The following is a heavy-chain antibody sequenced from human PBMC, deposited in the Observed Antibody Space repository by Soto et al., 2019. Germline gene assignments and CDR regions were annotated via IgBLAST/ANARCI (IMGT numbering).Heavy chain of an antibody. J-gene: IGHJ6*03. CDR2: ISGSGGST. CDR3: AKDYYGSGSYYRNYYYYYYMDV. D-gene: IGHD3-10*01. CDR1: GFTFSSYA. Sequence: EVQLLESGGGLVQPGGSLRLSCAASGFTFSSYAMSWVRQAPGKGLEWVSAISGSGGSTYYADSVKGRFTIPRDNSKNTLYLQMNSLRAEDTAVYYCAKDYYGSGSYYRNYYYYYYMDVWGKGTTVTVSS. V-gene: IGHV3-23*01.